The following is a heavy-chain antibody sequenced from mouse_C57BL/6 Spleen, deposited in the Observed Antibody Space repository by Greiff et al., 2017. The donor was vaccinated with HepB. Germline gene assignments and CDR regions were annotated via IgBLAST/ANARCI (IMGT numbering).Heavy chain of an antibody. D-gene: IGHD1-1*01. Sequence: EVMLVESGGGLVKPGGSLKLSCAASGFTFSSYAMSWVRQTPEKRLEWVATISDGGSYTYYPDNVKGRFTISRDNAKNNLYLQMSHLKSEDTAMYYCARAITTTGYFDVWGTGTTVTVSS. CDR1: GFTFSSYA. J-gene: IGHJ1*03. CDR3: ARAITTTGYFDV. V-gene: IGHV5-4*03. CDR2: ISDGGSYT.